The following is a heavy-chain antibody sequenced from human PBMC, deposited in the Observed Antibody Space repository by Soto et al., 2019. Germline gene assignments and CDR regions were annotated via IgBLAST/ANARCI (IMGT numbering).Heavy chain of an antibody. CDR3: ARAGLVLVPSSVNSDYYIFAMDV. CDR1: GDTFSTYT. J-gene: IGHJ6*02. V-gene: IGHV1-69*12. CDR2: IIPRSATS. Sequence: QVQLVQSGAEVKKPGSSVKVSCKASGDTFSTYTITWVRQAPGQGHEWMGGIIPRSATSNYAQKFQGRVTSTADETTTTADMDLSSLAAEDTAVYYCARAGLVLVPSSVNSDYYIFAMDVWGPGTPVTVSS. D-gene: IGHD2-2*01.